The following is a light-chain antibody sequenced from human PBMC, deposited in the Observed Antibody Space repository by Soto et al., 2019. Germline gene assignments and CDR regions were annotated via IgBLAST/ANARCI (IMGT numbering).Light chain of an antibody. CDR2: DAS. CDR1: QSVSSY. Sequence: EIVLTQSPATLSLSPGERATLSCRASQSVSSYLAWYQQKPGQAPRLLIYDASNRATGIPARFSGSGSGTDXXXXISSXEXXXXXXXYCQQRSNWPLTFGPGTKVDIK. J-gene: IGKJ3*01. CDR3: QQRSNWPLT. V-gene: IGKV3-11*01.